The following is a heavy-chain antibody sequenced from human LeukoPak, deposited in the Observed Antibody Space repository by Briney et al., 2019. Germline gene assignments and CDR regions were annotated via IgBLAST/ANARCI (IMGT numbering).Heavy chain of an antibody. CDR2: INHGGNT. Sequence: SETLSLTCAVYDASLTGYYWSWIRPPPGKGREWIGEINHGGNTNYNPSLKRRVTISGDTSKEQFSLKLSSVAAADTAVYYCARGKNHRYCSSTSCYNWFDPWGEGTLVTVSS. CDR1: DASLTGYY. V-gene: IGHV4-34*01. D-gene: IGHD2-2*01. J-gene: IGHJ5*02. CDR3: ARGKNHRYCSSTSCYNWFDP.